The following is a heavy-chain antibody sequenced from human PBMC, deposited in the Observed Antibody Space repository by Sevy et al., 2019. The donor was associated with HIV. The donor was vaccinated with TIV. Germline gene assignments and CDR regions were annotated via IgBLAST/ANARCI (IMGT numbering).Heavy chain of an antibody. CDR2: INAGNGDT. CDR1: GYTFSTYI. CDR3: ARDFCSGGSGYSAFVY. Sequence: ASVKVSCKASGYTFSTYIIYWVRQAPGQRLEWMGWINAGNGDTKYSQKFQGRVSITRDTSANTAHMELSSLRSEDTAVYYCARDFCSGGSGYSAFVYWGQGTLVTVSS. V-gene: IGHV1-3*01. J-gene: IGHJ4*02. D-gene: IGHD2-15*01.